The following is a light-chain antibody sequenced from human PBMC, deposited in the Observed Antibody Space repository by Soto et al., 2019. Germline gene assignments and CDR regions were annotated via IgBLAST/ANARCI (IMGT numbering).Light chain of an antibody. J-gene: IGKJ4*01. CDR2: DAS. CDR3: QQRSNFLT. CDR1: QSVSSY. Sequence: EIVLTQSPATLSLSPGERATLSCRASQSVSSYLACYQQKPGQAPRLLIYDASNRATGIPARFSGSGSGTDFTLTISSLEPEDFAVYYCQQRSNFLTFGGGTKVEIK. V-gene: IGKV3-11*01.